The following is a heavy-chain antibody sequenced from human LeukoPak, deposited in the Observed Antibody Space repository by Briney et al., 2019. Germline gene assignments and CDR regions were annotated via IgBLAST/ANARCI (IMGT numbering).Heavy chain of an antibody. Sequence: GGSLRLSCAASGFTFSTYAMSWVRQAPGKGLEWVSGIKSTGTETYYADSVKGRFTISRDNSKNTLYLQMSSLRAEDTAVYYCAKDLSREVRGVILWGQGTLVTVSS. CDR1: GFTFSTYA. V-gene: IGHV3-23*01. D-gene: IGHD3-10*01. J-gene: IGHJ4*02. CDR2: IKSTGTET. CDR3: AKDLSREVRGVIL.